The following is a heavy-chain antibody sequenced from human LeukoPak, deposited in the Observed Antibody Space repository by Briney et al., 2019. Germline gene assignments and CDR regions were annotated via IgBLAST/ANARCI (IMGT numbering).Heavy chain of an antibody. V-gene: IGHV1-8*03. CDR1: GYTFTSYD. J-gene: IGHJ5*02. CDR3: ARSPIYYDSTHGSFLFDP. Sequence: ASVKVSCKASGYTFTSYDINWVRQATGQGLEWMGWMNPNSGNTGYAQKVQGRVTITRNTSISTAYMELSSLRSEDTAVYYCARSPIYYDSTHGSFLFDPWGQGTLVTVSS. D-gene: IGHD3-22*01. CDR2: MNPNSGNT.